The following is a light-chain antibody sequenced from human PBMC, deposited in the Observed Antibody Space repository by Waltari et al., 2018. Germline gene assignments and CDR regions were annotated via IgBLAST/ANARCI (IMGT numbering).Light chain of an antibody. CDR2: QDT. CDR1: ILGNKX. CDR3: QALGTGAWV. V-gene: IGLV3-1*01. Sequence: SYELTQPPSVSVSPGQTASITCSGDILGNKXASWYQQKPGQSPLLVIYQDTKRPSDIPERFSGSKSANAATLTITGTQAVDEADYYCQALGTGAWVFGGGTKLTVL. J-gene: IGLJ3*02.